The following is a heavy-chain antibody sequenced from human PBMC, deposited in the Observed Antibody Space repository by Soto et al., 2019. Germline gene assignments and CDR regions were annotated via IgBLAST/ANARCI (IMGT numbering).Heavy chain of an antibody. V-gene: IGHV1-69*13. J-gene: IGHJ5*02. CDR3: ASCYDSVGGGRGTDPGGS. D-gene: IGHD2-15*01. CDR1: GGTFSSYA. Sequence: GASVKVSCKACGGTFSSYAISWVRQAPGQGLEWMGGIIPIFGTANYAQKFQGRVTITADESTSTADMELSSLRSEDTAVYYCASCYDSVGGGRGTDPGGSWAQGTVVPVSS. CDR2: IIPIFGTA.